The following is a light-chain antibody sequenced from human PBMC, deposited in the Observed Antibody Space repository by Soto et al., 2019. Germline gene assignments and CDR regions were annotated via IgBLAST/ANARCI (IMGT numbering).Light chain of an antibody. V-gene: IGKV1-5*03. CDR1: QSISSC. CDR3: QQYKSYPLS. J-gene: IGKJ4*01. CDR2: KAS. Sequence: DIPMTQATSTLSDSVGDRVTITCRASQSISSCLAWYQQKPGKAPKFLIYKASSLESGVPSRFSGSGSGTQFTLTISSLQPDDFATYYFQQYKSYPLSFGGGTKVEIK.